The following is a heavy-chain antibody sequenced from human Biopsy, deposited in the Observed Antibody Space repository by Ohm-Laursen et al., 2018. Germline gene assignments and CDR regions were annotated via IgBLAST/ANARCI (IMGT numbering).Heavy chain of an antibody. J-gene: IGHJ6*02. D-gene: IGHD2-15*01. CDR2: ISSDGSNK. Sequence: SLRLSCAASGLRFSMYAMSWVRQAPGKGLEWVAVISSDGSNKYYADSVKGRFTISRDNSKDTLYLQLNSLRAEDTAVYYCAKDGVAVGAGGDPYYYGMDVWGQGTTVTVSS. CDR1: GLRFSMYA. CDR3: AKDGVAVGAGGDPYYYGMDV. V-gene: IGHV3-30*18.